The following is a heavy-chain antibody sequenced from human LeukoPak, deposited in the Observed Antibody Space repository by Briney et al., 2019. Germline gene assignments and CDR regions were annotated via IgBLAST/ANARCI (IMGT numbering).Heavy chain of an antibody. D-gene: IGHD4-17*01. CDR2: IHTSGDT. CDR1: GLTVSHNY. Sequence: PGGSLRLSCAASGLTVSHNYVSWVRQAPGKGLEWVSAIHTSGDTCYADSVKGRFTISRDTSKNTLYLQINSLRVEDTAVYYCIVFGDSNHWGQGTQVTVSS. CDR3: IVFGDSNH. V-gene: IGHV3-53*01. J-gene: IGHJ5*02.